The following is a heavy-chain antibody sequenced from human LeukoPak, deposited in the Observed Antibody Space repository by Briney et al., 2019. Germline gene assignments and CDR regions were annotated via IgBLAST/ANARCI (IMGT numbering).Heavy chain of an antibody. CDR2: IGATSGNT. V-gene: IGHV3-23*01. D-gene: IGHD6-19*01. CDR3: AKDLWTVRDWYGCLDY. Sequence: LTGGSLRLSCAASGLTFSDYAMSWVRQAPGKALEWVSTIGATSGNTYYADSVKGRFTISRDNSKNTLYLQMNSLRADDTAVYYCAKDLWTVRDWYGCLDYWGQGTLVTVSS. CDR1: GLTFSDYA. J-gene: IGHJ4*02.